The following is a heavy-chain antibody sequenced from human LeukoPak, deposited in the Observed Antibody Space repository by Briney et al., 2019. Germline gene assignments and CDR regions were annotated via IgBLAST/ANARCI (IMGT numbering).Heavy chain of an antibody. J-gene: IGHJ4*02. CDR1: GVAISDYF. Sequence: SETLSLTCSVSGVAISDYFWSWIRQPAGRDLEWIGRISTTGSTYFNPSLQSRVRMSVDSSKTHFSLRLSSVTAADTAVFYCARSPSTIGWNWGYYFDFWGQGHLVTVSS. CDR2: ISTTGST. V-gene: IGHV4-4*07. D-gene: IGHD1-7*01. CDR3: ARSPSTIGWNWGYYFDF.